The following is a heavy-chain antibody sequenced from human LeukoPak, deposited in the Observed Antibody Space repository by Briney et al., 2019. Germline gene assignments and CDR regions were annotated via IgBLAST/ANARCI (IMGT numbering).Heavy chain of an antibody. CDR1: GGSISSYY. CDR3: ARSQNEFLFDY. V-gene: IGHV4-59*01. D-gene: IGHD1-1*01. J-gene: IGHJ4*02. CDR2: IYYSGST. Sequence: SETLSLTCTVSGGSISSYYWSWIRQPPGKGLEWIGYIYYSGSTNYNPSLKSRVTISVDTSKNQFSLKLSSVTAADTAVYYCARSQNEFLFDYWGQGTLVTVSS.